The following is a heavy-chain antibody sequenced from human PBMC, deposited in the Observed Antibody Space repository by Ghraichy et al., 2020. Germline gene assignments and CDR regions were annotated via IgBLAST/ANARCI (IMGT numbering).Heavy chain of an antibody. J-gene: IGHJ4*02. Sequence: SETLSLTCTVSGGSISSGGYSWSWIRQPPGKGLEWIGYIYHSGSTYYNPSLKSRVTISVDRSKNQFSLKLSSVTAADTAVYYCARVAGSAVTTIYYYFDYWGQGTLVTVSS. D-gene: IGHD4-17*01. CDR2: IYHSGST. V-gene: IGHV4-30-2*01. CDR3: ARVAGSAVTTIYYYFDY. CDR1: GGSISSGGYS.